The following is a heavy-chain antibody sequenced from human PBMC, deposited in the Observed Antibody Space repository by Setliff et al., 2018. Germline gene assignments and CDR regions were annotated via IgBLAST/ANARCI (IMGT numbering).Heavy chain of an antibody. Sequence: SETLSLTCAVCGGSFSGYYWSWIRQPPGKGREWIGEINHSGSTNYNPSLKSRVTISVDTSRNQFSLQLSSVTSADTAIYYCTKGRVGLAARAGYWGQGTRFTSPQ. CDR3: TKGRVGLAARAGY. CDR2: INHSGST. V-gene: IGHV4-34*01. J-gene: IGHJ4*02. CDR1: GGSFSGYY. D-gene: IGHD1-26*01.